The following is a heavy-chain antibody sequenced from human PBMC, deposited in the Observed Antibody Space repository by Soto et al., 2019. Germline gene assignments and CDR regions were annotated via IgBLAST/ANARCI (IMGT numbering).Heavy chain of an antibody. J-gene: IGHJ4*02. V-gene: IGHV3-21*01. D-gene: IGHD6-19*01. Sequence: SGGSLRLSCAASGFTFSSYSMNWVRQAPGKGLEWVSSISSSSSYIYYADSVKGRFTISRDNAKNSLYLQMNSLRAEDTAVYYCAREVPHSSGWFLYWGQGTLVTVSS. CDR1: GFTFSSYS. CDR3: AREVPHSSGWFLY. CDR2: ISSSSSYI.